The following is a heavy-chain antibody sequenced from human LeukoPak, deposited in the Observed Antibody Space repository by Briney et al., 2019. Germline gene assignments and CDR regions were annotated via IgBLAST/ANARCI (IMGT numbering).Heavy chain of an antibody. CDR2: IIPIFGTA. Sequence: SVKVSCKASGGTFSSYAISWVRQAPGQGLEWMGGIIPIFGTADYAQKFQGRVTITADESTSTAYMELSSLRSEDTAVYYCARDPYGSGSYTPYNWFDPWGQGTLVTVSS. V-gene: IGHV1-69*13. CDR3: ARDPYGSGSYTPYNWFDP. J-gene: IGHJ5*02. D-gene: IGHD3-10*01. CDR1: GGTFSSYA.